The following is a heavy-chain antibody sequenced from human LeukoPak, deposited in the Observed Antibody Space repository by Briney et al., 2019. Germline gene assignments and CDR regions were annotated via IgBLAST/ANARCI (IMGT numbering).Heavy chain of an antibody. Sequence: GGSLRLSCAASKLTISSYSMHWVRQAPGKGLEWVAVISYDGSNKYYADSVKGRFTISRDNSKNTLYLQMNSLRAEDTAVYYCARDYDSSGSSIDYWGQGTLVTVSS. CDR1: KLTISSYS. J-gene: IGHJ4*02. CDR3: ARDYDSSGSSIDY. D-gene: IGHD3-22*01. V-gene: IGHV3-30-3*01. CDR2: ISYDGSNK.